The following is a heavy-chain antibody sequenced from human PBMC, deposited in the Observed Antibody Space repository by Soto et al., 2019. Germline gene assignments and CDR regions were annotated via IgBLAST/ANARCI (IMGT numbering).Heavy chain of an antibody. CDR2: IYHSGST. Sequence: SETLSLTCAVSGGSISSGGYSWSWIRQPPGKGLEWIGYIYHSGSTYYNPSLKSRVTISVDRSKNQFSLKLSSVTAADTAVYYCARAPYSSVRGSGYFAYWGQGTLVTVSS. J-gene: IGHJ4*02. CDR3: ARAPYSSVRGSGYFAY. CDR1: GGSISSGGYS. D-gene: IGHD3-10*01. V-gene: IGHV4-30-2*01.